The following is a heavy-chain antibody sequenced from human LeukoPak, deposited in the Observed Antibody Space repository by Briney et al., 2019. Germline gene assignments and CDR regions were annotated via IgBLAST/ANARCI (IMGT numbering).Heavy chain of an antibody. D-gene: IGHD2-8*01. CDR2: ISGSGGST. V-gene: IGHV3-23*01. J-gene: IGHJ4*02. Sequence: PGGSLRLSCAASGFTFSSYAMSWVRQARRKGLEWVSDISGSGGSTYYADSVKGRFTISRDNSKNTLYLQMNSLRAEDTAVYYCAKDRSCTNNICHGDFDYWGQGTLVTVSS. CDR3: AKDRSCTNNICHGDFDY. CDR1: GFTFSSYA.